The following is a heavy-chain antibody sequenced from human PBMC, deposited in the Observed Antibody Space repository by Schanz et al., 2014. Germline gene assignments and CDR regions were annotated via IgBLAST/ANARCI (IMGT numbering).Heavy chain of an antibody. CDR1: GITFSSHS. J-gene: IGHJ4*02. CDR3: ARDHTTESYYSAGPPIDY. CDR2: ITYNGGTI. D-gene: IGHD1-26*01. Sequence: EVQLAESGGGLVQPGGSLRLSCAASGITFSSHSFNWVRQAPGKGLEWISYITYNGGTIYYADSVKGRFTISRDNAKNSLYLEMNSLRAEDTAVYYCARDHTTESYYSAGPPIDYWGQGTLLTVSS. V-gene: IGHV3-48*01.